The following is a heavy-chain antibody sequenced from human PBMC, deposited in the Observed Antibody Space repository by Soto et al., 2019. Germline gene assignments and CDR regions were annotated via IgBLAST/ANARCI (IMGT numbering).Heavy chain of an antibody. D-gene: IGHD1-1*01. J-gene: IGHJ5*02. CDR2: IYYSGST. CDR3: ARYGTTAWFDP. Sequence: SETLSLTCTVSGGSISSYYWSWIRQPPGKGLEWIGYIYYSGSTNYNPSLKSRVTISVDTSKNQFSLKLSSVTAADTAVYYCARYGTTAWFDPWGQGTLVTVSS. V-gene: IGHV4-59*01. CDR1: GGSISSYY.